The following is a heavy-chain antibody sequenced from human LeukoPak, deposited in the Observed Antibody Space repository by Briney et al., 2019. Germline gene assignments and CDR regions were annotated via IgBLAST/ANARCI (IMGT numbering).Heavy chain of an antibody. CDR2: IYHSGST. Sequence: PSQTLSLTCAVSGGSISSGGYSWSWIRQPPGKGLEWIGYIYHSGSTYYNPSLKSRVTISVDTSKNQFSLKLSSVTAADTAVYYCARGQVSSWYAHFDYWGQGTLVTVSS. J-gene: IGHJ4*02. V-gene: IGHV4-30-2*01. CDR3: ARGQVSSWYAHFDY. D-gene: IGHD6-13*01. CDR1: GGSISSGGYS.